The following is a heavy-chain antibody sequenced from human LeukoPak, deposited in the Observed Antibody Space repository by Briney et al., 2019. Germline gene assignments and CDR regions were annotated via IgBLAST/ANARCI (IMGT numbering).Heavy chain of an antibody. CDR1: GYTFTSYG. CDR2: VFTYNGNT. CDR3: ARIPLGGGWFDP. D-gene: IGHD4-23*01. V-gene: IGHV1-18*01. Sequence: ASVKVSCKASGYTFTSYGISWVRQAPGQGLEWMGWVFTYNGNTNYAQRLQGRVTMTTDTSTSTAYMELRSLRSDDTAVYYCARIPLGGGWFDPWGQGTLVTVSS. J-gene: IGHJ5*02.